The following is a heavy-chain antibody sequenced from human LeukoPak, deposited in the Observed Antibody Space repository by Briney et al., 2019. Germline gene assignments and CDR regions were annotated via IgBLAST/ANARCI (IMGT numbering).Heavy chain of an antibody. CDR2: ISYDGSNK. V-gene: IGHV3-30*18. CDR1: GFTFSSYG. CDR3: AKGHYGSGSYYYIDY. D-gene: IGHD3-10*01. J-gene: IGHJ4*02. Sequence: GRSLRLSCAASGFTFSSYGMHWVRQAPGRGLEWVAVISYDGSNKYYADSVKGRFTISRDNSKNTLYLQMNSLRAEDTAVYYCAKGHYGSGSYYYIDYWGQGTLVTVSP.